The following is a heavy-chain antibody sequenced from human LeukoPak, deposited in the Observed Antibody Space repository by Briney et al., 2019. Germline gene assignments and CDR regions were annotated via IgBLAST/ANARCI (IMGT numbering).Heavy chain of an antibody. CDR1: GGSFSGYY. Sequence: SETLSLTCAVYGGSFSGYYWSWIRQPPGKGLEWIGEINHSGSTNYNPSLKSRVTISVDTSKNQFSLKLSSVTAADTAVYYCARRRWAIAVARTNRFDPWGQGTLVTVSS. D-gene: IGHD6-19*01. CDR2: INHSGST. CDR3: ARRRWAIAVARTNRFDP. J-gene: IGHJ5*02. V-gene: IGHV4-34*01.